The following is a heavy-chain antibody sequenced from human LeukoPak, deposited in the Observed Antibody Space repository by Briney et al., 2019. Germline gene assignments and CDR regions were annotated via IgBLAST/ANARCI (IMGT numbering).Heavy chain of an antibody. CDR2: ISFDERNR. CDR3: AKPHSDYGGIDY. V-gene: IGHV3-30-3*02. J-gene: IGHJ4*02. D-gene: IGHD4-17*01. CDR1: GFTFTSYA. Sequence: GGSLRLSCAASGFTFTSYAMHWVRQAPGKGLEWVAVISFDERNRYYTDSVKGRFTISRDNSKNTMYLQMNSLRTEDTAVYYCAKPHSDYGGIDYWGQGTLVTVSS.